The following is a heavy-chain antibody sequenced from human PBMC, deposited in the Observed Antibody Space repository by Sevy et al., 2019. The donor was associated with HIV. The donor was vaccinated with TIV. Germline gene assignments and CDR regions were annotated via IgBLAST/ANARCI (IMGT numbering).Heavy chain of an antibody. J-gene: IGHJ4*02. CDR3: ARGENWNYAEY. V-gene: IGHV3-21*01. Sequence: GGSLRLSCAASRFTFNSYSINWVRQAPGKGLEWVSYISGLSNYIYYADSLKGRFTISRDNAKDSVYLQMNSLRVEDTAVYYCARGENWNYAEYWGQGILVTVSS. CDR1: RFTFNSYS. D-gene: IGHD1-7*01. CDR2: ISGLSNYI.